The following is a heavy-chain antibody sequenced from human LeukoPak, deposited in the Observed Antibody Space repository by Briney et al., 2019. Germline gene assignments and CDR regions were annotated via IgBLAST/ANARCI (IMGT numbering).Heavy chain of an antibody. CDR1: GFTFSDYI. D-gene: IGHD3-16*01. Sequence: GGSLRLSCAASGFTFSDYILDWVRQAPGKGLEWVGRIRKKSHRYTTEYAASVKSRFTISRDDSKNTLYLQMNGLTTEDTAMYYCSREGGEGDESAFDIWGQGTMVTVSA. CDR3: SREGGEGDESAFDI. J-gene: IGHJ3*02. V-gene: IGHV3-72*01. CDR2: IRKKSHRYTT.